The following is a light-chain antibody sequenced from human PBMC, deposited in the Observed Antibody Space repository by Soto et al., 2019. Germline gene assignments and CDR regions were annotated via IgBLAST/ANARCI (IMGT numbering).Light chain of an antibody. CDR2: SNN. Sequence: LTQPPSASGTPGQRVTISCSGSRSNIGTNSVYWYQKLPGTAPRVLIYSNNQRPSGVPDRFSGSKSGTSASLAISGFRSEDEADYYCAAWDDSLSGYVFGAGTKVTVL. V-gene: IGLV1-47*02. CDR3: AAWDDSLSGYV. CDR1: RSNIGTNS. J-gene: IGLJ1*01.